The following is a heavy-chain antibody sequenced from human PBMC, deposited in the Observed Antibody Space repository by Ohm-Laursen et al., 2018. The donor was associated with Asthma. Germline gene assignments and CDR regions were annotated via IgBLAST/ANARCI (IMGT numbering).Heavy chain of an antibody. CDR3: ASDPSYFDY. V-gene: IGHV3-30*03. CDR2: ISYDGSNK. CDR1: GFTFSSYG. Sequence: SLRLSCAASGFTFSSYGMHWVRQAPGKGLEWVAVISYDGSNKYYADSVKGRFTISRDNSKNTLYLQMNSLRAEDTAVYYCASDPSYFDYWGQRTLVTVSS. J-gene: IGHJ4*02.